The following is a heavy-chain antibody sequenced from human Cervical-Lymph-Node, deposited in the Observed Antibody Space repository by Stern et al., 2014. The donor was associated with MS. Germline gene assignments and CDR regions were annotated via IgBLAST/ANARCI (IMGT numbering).Heavy chain of an antibody. CDR2: INPIVGTA. CDR3: ARGELKEGLVRGMDV. Sequence: QMQLVQSGAEVTKPGSSVKVSCKASGGTFSSYALIWVLQPPGQRLEWMGGINPIVGTANYAQKFQRRDALTADEATHPANIEPSSLRSEDTAVYYCARGELKEGLVRGMDVWGQGTTVTVSS. J-gene: IGHJ6*02. V-gene: IGHV1-69*01. D-gene: IGHD1-26*01. CDR1: GGTFSSYA.